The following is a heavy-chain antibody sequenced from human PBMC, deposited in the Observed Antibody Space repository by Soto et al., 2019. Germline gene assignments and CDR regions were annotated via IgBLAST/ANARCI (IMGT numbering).Heavy chain of an antibody. Sequence: QVQLQESGPGLVKPSGTLSLTCAVSGGSIRSSNCWSWVRQPPGKGLEWIGEIYHSGSTNYNPALKSRVTISVEKSKNQFSVKLSSVTAADTDVYYCASRIAVAGHVPYWGQGTLVTVSS. CDR1: GGSIRSSNC. CDR3: ASRIAVAGHVPY. V-gene: IGHV4-4*02. J-gene: IGHJ4*02. CDR2: IYHSGST. D-gene: IGHD6-19*01.